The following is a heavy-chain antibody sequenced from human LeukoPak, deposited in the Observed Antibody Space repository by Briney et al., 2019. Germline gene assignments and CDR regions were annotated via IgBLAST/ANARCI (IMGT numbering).Heavy chain of an antibody. D-gene: IGHD2-21*02. CDR3: AREENDSGFDP. CDR1: GGSISSGDYY. J-gene: IGHJ5*02. Sequence: PSETLSLTCTVSGGSISSGDYYWSWIRQPPGKGLEWIGYIYYSGSTYNPSLKSRVTISVDTSKNQFSLKLSSVTAADTAVYYCAREENDSGFDPWGQGTLVTVSS. V-gene: IGHV4-30-4*01. CDR2: IYYSGST.